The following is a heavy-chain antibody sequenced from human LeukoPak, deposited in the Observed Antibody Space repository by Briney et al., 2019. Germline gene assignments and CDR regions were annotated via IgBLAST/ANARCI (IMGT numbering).Heavy chain of an antibody. CDR2: ISSSSTYI. CDR3: ARDPRGYYGSSAYLTNG. D-gene: IGHD3-22*01. J-gene: IGHJ4*02. V-gene: IGHV3-21*01. Sequence: GGSLRLSCAASGFTFRTYSMNWVRQAPGKGLEWVSSISSSSTYINYADSVKGRFTISRDDGKNSLYLQMNSLRAEDTAVYYCARDPRGYYGSSAYLTNGWGQGTLVTVSS. CDR1: GFTFRTYS.